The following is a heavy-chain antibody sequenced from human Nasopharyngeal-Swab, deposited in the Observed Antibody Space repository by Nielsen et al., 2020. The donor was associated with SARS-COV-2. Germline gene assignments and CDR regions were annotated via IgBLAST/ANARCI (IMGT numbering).Heavy chain of an antibody. CDR3: AKDLRGPYFF. CDR2: ISGSGDGT. V-gene: IGHV3-23*01. J-gene: IGHJ4*02. D-gene: IGHD2/OR15-2a*01. Sequence: VRQAPGKGLEWVSAISGSGDGTYYVDSVKGRFTISRDNSKNTEYLQMNGLRPEDTAVYYCAKDLRGPYFFWGQGTLVTVSS.